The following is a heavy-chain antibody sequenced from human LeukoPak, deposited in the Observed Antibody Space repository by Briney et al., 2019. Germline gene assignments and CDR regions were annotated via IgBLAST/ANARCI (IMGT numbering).Heavy chain of an antibody. CDR3: AGGSGMGWHYGMDV. Sequence: GGSLRLSCAASGFTFSSYDMHWVRQATGKGLEWVSAIDIAGDTFYPGSVKGRFTISRDNAKNSLYLQMNSLRAGDTAVYYCAGGSGMGWHYGMDVWGQGTTVTVSS. J-gene: IGHJ6*02. CDR1: GFTFSSYD. V-gene: IGHV3-13*01. CDR2: IDIAGDT. D-gene: IGHD3-10*01.